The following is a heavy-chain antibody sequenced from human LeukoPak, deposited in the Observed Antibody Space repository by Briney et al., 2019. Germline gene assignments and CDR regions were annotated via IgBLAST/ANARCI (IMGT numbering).Heavy chain of an antibody. D-gene: IGHD3-9*01. V-gene: IGHV4-30-2*01. J-gene: IGHJ4*02. CDR2: IYHSGST. Sequence: SQTLSLTCTVSGGSISSGGYYWSWIRQPPGKGLEWIGYIYHSGSTYYNPSLKSRVTISVDRSKNQFSLKLSSVTAADTAVYYCARARTYYDILTGYYKEYYFDYWGQGTLVTVSS. CDR1: GGSISSGGYY. CDR3: ARARTYYDILTGYYKEYYFDY.